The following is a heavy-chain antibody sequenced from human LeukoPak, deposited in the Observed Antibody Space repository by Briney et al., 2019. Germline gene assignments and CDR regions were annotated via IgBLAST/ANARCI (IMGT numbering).Heavy chain of an antibody. CDR3: ARGQRRHVDMAPSFDY. D-gene: IGHD5-24*01. V-gene: IGHV3-48*01. Sequence: GGSLRLSCAASGFTFSSYSMNWVRQAPGKGLEWVSYISSSSSTMYYADSVKGRFTISRDNSKNTLYLQMNSLRAEDTALYYCARGQRRHVDMAPSFDYWGQGTLVTVSS. CDR2: ISSSSSTM. CDR1: GFTFSSYS. J-gene: IGHJ4*02.